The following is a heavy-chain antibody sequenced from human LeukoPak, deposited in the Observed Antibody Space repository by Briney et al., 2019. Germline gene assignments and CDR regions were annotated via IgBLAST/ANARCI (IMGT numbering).Heavy chain of an antibody. V-gene: IGHV3-48*04. CDR2: INNSSSII. CDR1: GFTLSYYS. CDR3: ARGGMASPDY. J-gene: IGHJ4*02. D-gene: IGHD3-16*01. Sequence: GGSLRLACAASGFTLSYYSMNWVRQAPGKGREWVSYINNSSSIIYYTDSVKGRFTISRDNAKNSLYLQMNSLRGEDTAVYYCARGGMASPDYWGLGTLVTVSS.